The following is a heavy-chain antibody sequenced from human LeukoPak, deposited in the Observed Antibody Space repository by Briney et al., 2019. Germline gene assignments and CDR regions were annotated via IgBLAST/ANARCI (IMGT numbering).Heavy chain of an antibody. Sequence: PGGSLRLSCAASGFTFSSFSMIWVRRAPGKGLEWLSYISSGSGSIYYADSVKGRFTISRDNAKNSLYLQMNSLRAEDTAVYYCARKRESSSSWYGGLAYWGQGTLVTVSS. J-gene: IGHJ4*02. D-gene: IGHD6-13*01. CDR1: GFTFSSFS. CDR3: ARKRESSSSWYGGLAY. CDR2: ISSGSGSI. V-gene: IGHV3-48*01.